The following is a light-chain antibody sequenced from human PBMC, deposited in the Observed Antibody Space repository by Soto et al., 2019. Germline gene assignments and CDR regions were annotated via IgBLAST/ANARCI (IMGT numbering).Light chain of an antibody. CDR2: DNI. CDR1: SSNIGAGYD. J-gene: IGLJ2*01. Sequence: QSVLTQPPSVSGAPGQSVTISCTGSSSNIGAGYDVHWYQHLPGTAPKLLIYDNINRPSGVPDRFSGSKSGASASLAITGLQAKDEADYYCQSYDISLTGALFGGGTKLTVL. CDR3: QSYDISLTGAL. V-gene: IGLV1-40*01.